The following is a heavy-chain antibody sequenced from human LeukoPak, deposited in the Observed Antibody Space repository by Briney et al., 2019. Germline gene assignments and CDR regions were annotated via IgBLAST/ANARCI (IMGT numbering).Heavy chain of an antibody. CDR3: GRDGDYSTSGWLGTFDF. J-gene: IGHJ3*01. CDR2: ISAYNGNT. D-gene: IGHD6-19*01. Sequence: ASVKVSCKASGYTFTSYGISWVRQAPGQGLEWMGWISAYNGNTNYAQKLQDRLTMTTDTSASTAYMELRSLTSDDTAVYFCGRDGDYSTSGWLGTFDFGGQGTMVSVSS. V-gene: IGHV1-18*01. CDR1: GYTFTSYG.